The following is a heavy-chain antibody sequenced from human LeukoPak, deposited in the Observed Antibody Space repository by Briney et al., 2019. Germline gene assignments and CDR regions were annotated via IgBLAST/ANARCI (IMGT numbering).Heavy chain of an antibody. Sequence: ASVKVSCTGSGYTFTNYAIHWVRQAPGQSLEWLGWINPGNGDTKYSQDFQGRVTINTDTSAATAYVELNSLTSEDTAVYYCARDRWHCRVNCDSVYYFALDVWGQGTTVTVS. D-gene: IGHD2-15*01. CDR3: ARDRWHCRVNCDSVYYFALDV. J-gene: IGHJ6*02. CDR2: INPGNGDT. CDR1: GYTFTNYA. V-gene: IGHV1-3*01.